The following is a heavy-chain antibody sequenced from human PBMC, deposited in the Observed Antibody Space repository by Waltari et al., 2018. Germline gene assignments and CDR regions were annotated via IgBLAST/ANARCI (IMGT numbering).Heavy chain of an antibody. CDR3: ARDIPAGNSFLDY. V-gene: IGHV3-7*01. CDR1: GCTFSNYW. CDR2: IDQDGIAS. D-gene: IGHD2-2*02. Sequence: EVQLVECGGGLVQPGGSLRLSCVVSGCTFSNYWMTWVRQAPGKGLEWVANIDQDGIASTYVDSLSGRFTISRDTAKMSLYLQIHSLRAEDTAVYYCARDIPAGNSFLDYWGQGTQVTVSS. J-gene: IGHJ4*02.